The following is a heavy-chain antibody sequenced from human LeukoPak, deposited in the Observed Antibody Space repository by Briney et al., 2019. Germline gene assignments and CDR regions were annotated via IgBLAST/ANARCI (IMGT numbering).Heavy chain of an antibody. CDR3: AKDDDFWSGYLVRSRFNFDY. V-gene: IGHV3-23*01. J-gene: IGHJ4*02. Sequence: GGSLRLSCAASGFTFSSYAMSWVRRAPGKGLEWVSAISGSGGSTYYADSVKGRFTISRDNSKNTLYLQMNSLRAEDTAVYYCAKDDDFWSGYLVRSRFNFDYWGQGTLVTVSS. D-gene: IGHD3-3*01. CDR2: ISGSGGST. CDR1: GFTFSSYA.